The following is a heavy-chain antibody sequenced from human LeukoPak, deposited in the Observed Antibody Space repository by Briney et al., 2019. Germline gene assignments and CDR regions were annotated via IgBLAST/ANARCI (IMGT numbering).Heavy chain of an antibody. CDR2: IYYSGST. Sequence: GXXWSWIRQPPGKGLEWIGYIYYSGSTYYNPSLKSRVTISVDTSKNQFSLKLSSVTAADTAVYYCARRPNSWNWFDPWGQGTLVTVSS. D-gene: IGHD2-15*01. V-gene: IGHV4-31*02. CDR3: ARRPNSWNWFDP. CDR1: GXX. J-gene: IGHJ5*02.